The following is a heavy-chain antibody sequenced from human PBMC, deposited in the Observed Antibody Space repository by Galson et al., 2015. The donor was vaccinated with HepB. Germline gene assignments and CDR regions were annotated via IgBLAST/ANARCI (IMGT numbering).Heavy chain of an antibody. D-gene: IGHD6-19*01. J-gene: IGHJ6*03. V-gene: IGHV3-48*02. CDR2: ISSSSSTI. Sequence: SLRLSCAASGFTFSSYSMNWVRQAPGKGLEWVSYISSSSSTIYYADSVKGRFTISRDNAKNSLYLQMNSLRDEDTAVYYCARSKQWLALPDYMDVWGKGTTVTVSS. CDR1: GFTFSSYS. CDR3: ARSKQWLALPDYMDV.